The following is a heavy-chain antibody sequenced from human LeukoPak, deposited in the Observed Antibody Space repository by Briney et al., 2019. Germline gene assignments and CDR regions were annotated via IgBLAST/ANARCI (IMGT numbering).Heavy chain of an antibody. CDR1: GGSFSGYY. Sequence: SETLSLTCAVYGGSFSGYYWSWIRQPPGKGLEWIGSIYYSGSTYYNPSLKSRVTISVDTSKNQFSLKLSSVTAADTAVYYCARQSMVRGVVSYYYYGMDVWGQGTTVTVSS. CDR2: IYYSGST. J-gene: IGHJ6*02. D-gene: IGHD3-10*01. CDR3: ARQSMVRGVVSYYYYGMDV. V-gene: IGHV4-34*01.